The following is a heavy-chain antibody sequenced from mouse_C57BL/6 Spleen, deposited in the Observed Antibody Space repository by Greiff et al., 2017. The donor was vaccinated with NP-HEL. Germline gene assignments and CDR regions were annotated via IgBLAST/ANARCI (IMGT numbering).Heavy chain of an antibody. D-gene: IGHD1-1*01. V-gene: IGHV5-6*01. J-gene: IGHJ2*01. CDR1: GFTFSSYG. CDR2: ISSGGSYT. Sequence: EVKLQESGGDLVKPGGSLKLSCAASGFTFSSYGMSWVRQTPDKRLEWVATISSGGSYTYYPDSVKGRFTISRDNAKNTLYLQMSSLKSEDTAMYYCARPGITTVVANYFDYWGQGTTLTVSS. CDR3: ARPGITTVVANYFDY.